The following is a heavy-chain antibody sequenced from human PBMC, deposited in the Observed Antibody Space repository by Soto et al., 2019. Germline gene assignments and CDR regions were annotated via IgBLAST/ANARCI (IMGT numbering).Heavy chain of an antibody. CDR1: GFTFSSYD. V-gene: IGHV3-33*01. J-gene: IGHJ3*02. Sequence: GGSLRLSCAASGFTFSSYDMHWVRQAPCKGLEWVAVIWYDGSNKYYADSVKGRFTISRDNSKNTLYLQMNSLRAEDTAVYYCARGGVSDSSGYSVAFDIWGQGTMVTVSS. CDR2: IWYDGSNK. D-gene: IGHD3-22*01. CDR3: ARGGVSDSSGYSVAFDI.